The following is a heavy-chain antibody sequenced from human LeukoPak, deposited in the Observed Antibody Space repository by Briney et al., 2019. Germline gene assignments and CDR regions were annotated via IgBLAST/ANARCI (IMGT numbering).Heavy chain of an antibody. CDR1: GYTFTDYY. CDR3: ARSLYDSSGYYYQTNWFDP. CDR2: INPNSGGT. Sequence: ASVKVSCKASGYTFTDYYMHWVRQAPGQGLEWMGWINPNSGGTNYAQKFQGRVTMTRDTSISTAYMELSRLRSDDTAVYYCARSLYDSSGYYYQTNWFDPWGQGTLVTVSS. J-gene: IGHJ5*02. V-gene: IGHV1-2*02. D-gene: IGHD3-22*01.